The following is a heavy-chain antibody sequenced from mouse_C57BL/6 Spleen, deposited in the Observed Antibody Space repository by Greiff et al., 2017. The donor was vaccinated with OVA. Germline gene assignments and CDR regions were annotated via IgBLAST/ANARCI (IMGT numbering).Heavy chain of an antibody. CDR2: ISSGSSTI. V-gene: IGHV5-17*01. D-gene: IGHD2-3*01. CDR1: GFTFSDYG. CDR3: ARRAYDGYSMDY. Sequence: EVQLVESGEGLVKPGGSLKLSCAASGFTFSDYGMHWVRQAPEKGLEWVAYISSGSSTIYYADTVKGRFTISRDNAKNTLFLQMTSLRSEDTAMYYCARRAYDGYSMDYWGQGTSVTVSS. J-gene: IGHJ4*01.